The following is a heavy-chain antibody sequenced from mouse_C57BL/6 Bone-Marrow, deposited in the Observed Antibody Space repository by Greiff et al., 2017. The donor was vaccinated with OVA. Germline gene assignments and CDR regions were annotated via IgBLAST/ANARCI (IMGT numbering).Heavy chain of an antibody. J-gene: IGHJ3*01. D-gene: IGHD3-2*02. CDR2: IYPGSGST. Sequence: QVQLQQPGAELVKPGASVKMSCKASGYTFTSYWITWVKQRPGQGLEWIVDIYPGSGSTNYNEKFKSMPTLTVDTPSSTVYMQLSSLTSEDSAVYYCARPAAQARLFAYWGQGTLVTVSA. CDR3: ARPAAQARLFAY. V-gene: IGHV1-55*01. CDR1: GYTFTSYW.